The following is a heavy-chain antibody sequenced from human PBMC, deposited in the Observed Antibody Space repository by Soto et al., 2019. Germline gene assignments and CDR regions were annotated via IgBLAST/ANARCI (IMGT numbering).Heavy chain of an antibody. Sequence: PSEALSLTCTVSGGSMSSSGYYWGWIRQPPGKGLEWIGSIYYSGSTYYNPSLKSRVTISVDTSKNQFSLKLSSVTAADTAVYYCARRAAMPEVYYYYYGMDVWGQGTTVT. D-gene: IGHD2-2*01. CDR3: ARRAAMPEVYYYYYGMDV. CDR1: GGSMSSSGYY. J-gene: IGHJ6*02. CDR2: IYYSGST. V-gene: IGHV4-39*01.